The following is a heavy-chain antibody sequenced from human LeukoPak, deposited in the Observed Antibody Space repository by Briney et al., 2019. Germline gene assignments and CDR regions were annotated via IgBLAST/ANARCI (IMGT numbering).Heavy chain of an antibody. CDR2: INHSRST. D-gene: IGHD6-13*01. Sequence: SETLSLTCAVSGGSFSSYYWSWIRPSPGGGLEWIGEINHSRSTYDNPSLKSRVTISEDTSKNQFSLKLSSVTAADAAVYYCARGVRIADYWGQGTLVTVSS. V-gene: IGHV4-34*01. J-gene: IGHJ4*02. CDR3: ARGVRIADY. CDR1: GGSFSSYY.